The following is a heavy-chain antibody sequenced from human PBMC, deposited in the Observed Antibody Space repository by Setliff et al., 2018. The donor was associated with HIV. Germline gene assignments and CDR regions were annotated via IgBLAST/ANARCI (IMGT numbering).Heavy chain of an antibody. Sequence: GGSLRLSCAASGFTFSDVWVNWVRQAPGKGLEWVTFIHYDGRDQYYADSVKGRFTISRDNSKNTLYLEMTSLRAEDTAVYHCAKDMNYNNDYPGVLGSWGRGTLVTVSS. D-gene: IGHD3-16*01. CDR1: GFTFSDVW. V-gene: IGHV3-30*02. J-gene: IGHJ4*02. CDR2: IHYDGRDQ. CDR3: AKDMNYNNDYPGVLGS.